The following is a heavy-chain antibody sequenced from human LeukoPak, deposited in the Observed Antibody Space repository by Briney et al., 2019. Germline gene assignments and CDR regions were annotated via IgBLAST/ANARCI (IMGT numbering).Heavy chain of an antibody. CDR3: ARSLGTVTTALLGY. D-gene: IGHD4-17*01. V-gene: IGHV3-23*01. Sequence: QPGGSLRLSCAASRLTFSDCAMTWVRQAPGKGLEWVSSVSGSGDNTYYADSVKGRFTISRDDSKNTLYLQMNSLRAEDTAVYYCARSLGTVTTALLGYWGQGTLVTVSS. J-gene: IGHJ4*02. CDR1: RLTFSDCA. CDR2: VSGSGDNT.